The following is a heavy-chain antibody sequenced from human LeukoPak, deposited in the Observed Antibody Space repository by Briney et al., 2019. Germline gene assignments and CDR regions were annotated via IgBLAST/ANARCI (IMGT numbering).Heavy chain of an antibody. V-gene: IGHV3-53*01. J-gene: IGHJ4*02. CDR2: IYSGGST. Sequence: GGSLRLSCTASGFTVSSNYMSWVRQAPGKGLEWVSVIYSGGSTYYAGSVKGRFTISRDNSKNTLYLQMNSLRAEDTAVYYCARAGVRGSSTSWDFDYWGQGTLVTVSS. CDR3: ARAGVRGSSTSWDFDY. D-gene: IGHD2-2*01. CDR1: GFTVSSNY.